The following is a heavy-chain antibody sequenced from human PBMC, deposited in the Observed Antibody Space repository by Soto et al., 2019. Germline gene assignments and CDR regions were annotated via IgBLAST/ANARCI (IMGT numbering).Heavy chain of an antibody. J-gene: IGHJ4*02. V-gene: IGHV4-4*02. CDR1: SGSITSANW. CDR3: ARRGGGVVLAATTPFDY. D-gene: IGHD2-15*01. CDR2: IYHSGST. Sequence: QVPLQESGPRLVRPSGTLSLTCTVSSGSITSANWWSWVRQPPGRGLEWIGEIYHSGSTNYNLSLKSRVTLSVDKSKNPFSLSLSSVTAADTAMYYCARRGGGVVLAATTPFDYWGQGTQVTVSS.